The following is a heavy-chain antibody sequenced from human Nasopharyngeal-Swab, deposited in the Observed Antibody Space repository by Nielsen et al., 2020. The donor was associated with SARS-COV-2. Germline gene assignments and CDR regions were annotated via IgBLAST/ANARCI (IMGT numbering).Heavy chain of an antibody. D-gene: IGHD3-3*01. J-gene: IGHJ5*02. CDR1: GFTFSSYG. CDR3: ARRDHYDFWSGDGFDP. V-gene: IGHV3-33*01. Sequence: GESLKISCAASGFTFSSYGMHWVRQAPGKGLEWVAVIWYDGSNKYYADSVKGRFTISRDNSKNTLYLQMNSLRAEDTAVYYCARRDHYDFWSGDGFDPWGQGTLVTVSS. CDR2: IWYDGSNK.